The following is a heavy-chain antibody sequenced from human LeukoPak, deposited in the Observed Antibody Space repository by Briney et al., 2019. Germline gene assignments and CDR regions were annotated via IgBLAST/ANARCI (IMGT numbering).Heavy chain of an antibody. Sequence: GGSLRLSCAASGFTFSSYDMYWVRQSTGKGLEWVSAIGTAGDTYYPGSVKGRFTISRENAKNSLYLQMNSLRVGDTAVYYCVRGPYCSGGSCYGHFDYWGQGTLVTVSS. D-gene: IGHD2-15*01. CDR2: IGTAGDT. J-gene: IGHJ4*02. CDR1: GFTFSSYD. CDR3: VRGPYCSGGSCYGHFDY. V-gene: IGHV3-13*01.